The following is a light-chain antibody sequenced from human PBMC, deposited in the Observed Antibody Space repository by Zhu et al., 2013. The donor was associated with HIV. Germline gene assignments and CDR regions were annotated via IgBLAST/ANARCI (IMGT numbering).Light chain of an antibody. CDR3: QQYSDWLPFT. CDR2: GAS. J-gene: IGKJ3*01. V-gene: IGKV3D-15*01. Sequence: EIALTQSPATLSVSPGERATLSCRASQSVSGNLAWYQQKPGQTPRLLISGASARATGVPARFSGSGSGTEYTLTISSLQSGDFALYYCQQYSDWLPFTFGPGTKLEI. CDR1: QSVSGN.